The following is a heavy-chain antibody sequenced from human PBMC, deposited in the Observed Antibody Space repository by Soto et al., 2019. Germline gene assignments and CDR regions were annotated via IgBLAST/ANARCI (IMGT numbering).Heavy chain of an antibody. J-gene: IGHJ4*02. D-gene: IGHD6-19*01. V-gene: IGHV1-2*04. Sequence: ASVKVSCKASGYIFTVYYMHWVRQAPGQGLEWMGWINPNSGDTNYTQKFQGWVTMTRDTSISTAYMELSRLRSDDTAVYYCATSRISIAVAGETEYYFDYWGQGTLVT. CDR2: INPNSGDT. CDR3: ATSRISIAVAGETEYYFDY. CDR1: GYIFTVYY.